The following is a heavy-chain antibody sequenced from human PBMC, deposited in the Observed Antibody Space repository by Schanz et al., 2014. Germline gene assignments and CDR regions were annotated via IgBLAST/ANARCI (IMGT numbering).Heavy chain of an antibody. CDR2: VFHSGIS. Sequence: QVQLQESGPGLVKPSATLTLTCDVSGVSITTSNWWSWVRQPPGKGLEWIGEVFHSGISNSNPSLKTRVTRSVETSKNQCSLNLSSVTAADTAVYYCARGQQQLGSFDYWGPGPLVSVSS. D-gene: IGHD6-13*01. CDR3: ARGQQQLGSFDY. CDR1: GVSITTSNW. J-gene: IGHJ4*02. V-gene: IGHV4-4*02.